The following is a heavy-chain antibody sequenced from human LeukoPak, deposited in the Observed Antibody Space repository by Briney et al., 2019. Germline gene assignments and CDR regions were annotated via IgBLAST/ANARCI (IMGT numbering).Heavy chain of an antibody. J-gene: IGHJ4*02. CDR2: ITSSGDDI. CDR3: ASDIVATSGDF. CDR1: GFTFSDYY. Sequence: GGSLRLSSAASGFTFSDYYMSWIRQAPGKGLEWVAYITSSGDDIYYADSVKGRFTISRDNAKNALFLRMSSLRVEDTATYYCASDIVATSGDFWGQGTLVSVSS. V-gene: IGHV3-11*01. D-gene: IGHD5-12*01.